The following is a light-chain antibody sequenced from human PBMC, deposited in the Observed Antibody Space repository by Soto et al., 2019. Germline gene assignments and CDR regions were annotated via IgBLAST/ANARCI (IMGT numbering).Light chain of an antibody. V-gene: IGLV6-57*04. Sequence: NFMLTQPHYVSESPGKTVIISCTRSSGGIASNYVQWYQQRPGSAPSTVIYEDNQRPSGVPDRFSGSTDGSSNSASLTISLLQTEDEADYYYQSYDSNTVVFGGGTQVTVL. CDR1: SGGIASNY. CDR2: EDN. J-gene: IGLJ2*01. CDR3: QSYDSNTVV.